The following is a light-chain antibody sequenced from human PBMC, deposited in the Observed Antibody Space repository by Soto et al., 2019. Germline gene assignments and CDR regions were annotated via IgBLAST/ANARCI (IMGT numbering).Light chain of an antibody. Sequence: EIVMTQSPATLSVSPGERATLSCRASQSVSSNLAWYQQKPRQAPRLLIYGASTRATGIPARFRGSGSGTEFTLTISSLQSEDFAFYYCQHYNNWPPWTFGQGTKVEIK. CDR2: GAS. J-gene: IGKJ1*01. CDR3: QHYNNWPPWT. CDR1: QSVSSN. V-gene: IGKV3-15*01.